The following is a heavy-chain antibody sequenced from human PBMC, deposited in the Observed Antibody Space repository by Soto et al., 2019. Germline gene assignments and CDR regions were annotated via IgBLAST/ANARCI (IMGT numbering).Heavy chain of an antibody. CDR1: GFILSEYA. CDR2: LSKDGANE. D-gene: IGHD2-15*01. J-gene: IGHJ4*02. CDR3: AKDPSTGGADY. V-gene: IGHV3-23*01. Sequence: PGGSLRLSCTASGFILSEYAMNWVRHTPGAGPEWVSTLSKDGANEHYVDSVKGRFTISRDDAKNTLYLQMNSLRAEDTAMYYCAKDPSTGGADYWGQGTQVTVSS.